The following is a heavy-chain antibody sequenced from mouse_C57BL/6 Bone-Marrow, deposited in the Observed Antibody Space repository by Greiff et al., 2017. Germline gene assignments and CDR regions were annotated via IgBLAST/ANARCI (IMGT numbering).Heavy chain of an antibody. V-gene: IGHV1-80*01. CDR3: ARITTVVAPGFAY. CDR2: IYPGDGDT. J-gene: IGHJ3*01. Sequence: QVQLQQSGAELVKPGASVKISCKASGYAFTSYWMNWVKQRPGQGLEWIGQIYPGDGDTNYNGKFKGKATLTADKSSSTAYMQLSSLTSEDSAVYVCARITTVVAPGFAYWGQGTLVTVSA. D-gene: IGHD1-1*01. CDR1: GYAFTSYW.